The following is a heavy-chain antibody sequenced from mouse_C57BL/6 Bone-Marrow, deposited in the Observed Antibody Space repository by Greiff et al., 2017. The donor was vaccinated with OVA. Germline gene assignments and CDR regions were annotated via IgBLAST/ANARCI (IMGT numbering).Heavy chain of an antibody. V-gene: IGHV1-62-2*01. CDR2: FYPGSGSI. J-gene: IGHJ1*03. D-gene: IGHD2-1*01. Sequence: VQLQQSGAELVKPGASVKLSCKASGYTFTEYTIHWVKQRPGQGLEWIGWFYPGSGSIKYNEKFKDKATLTADKSSSTVYMELSRLTSEDSAVYFCARHEVGPIYYGNYRYFDVWGTGTTVTVSS. CDR3: ARHEVGPIYYGNYRYFDV. CDR1: GYTFTEYT.